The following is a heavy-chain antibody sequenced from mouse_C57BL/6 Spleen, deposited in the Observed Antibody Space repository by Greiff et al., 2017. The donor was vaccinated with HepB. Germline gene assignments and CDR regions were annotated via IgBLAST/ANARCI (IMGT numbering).Heavy chain of an antibody. Sequence: QVHVKQSGAELARPGASVKLSCKASGYTFTSYGISWVKQRTGQGLEWIGEIYPRSGNTYYNEKFKGKATLTADKSSSTAYMELRSLTSEDSAVYFCARSSVTTVVGWYFDVWGTGTTVTVSS. J-gene: IGHJ1*03. D-gene: IGHD1-1*01. V-gene: IGHV1-81*01. CDR3: ARSSVTTVVGWYFDV. CDR1: GYTFTSYG. CDR2: IYPRSGNT.